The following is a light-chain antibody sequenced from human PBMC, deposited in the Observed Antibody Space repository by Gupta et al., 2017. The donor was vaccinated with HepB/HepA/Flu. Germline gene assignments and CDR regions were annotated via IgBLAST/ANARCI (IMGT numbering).Light chain of an antibody. Sequence: DAVMTQSPLSLPVTLGQPASISCRASQSLVHSHGNTYLDWLQQRPGQPPRLLIYKSSNRGSGVPDRFSGSGAGTDFTLKISRGEAEDVGVYYCGQRKHFPSTFGQGTKVEIK. CDR1: QSLVHSHGNTY. CDR2: KSS. V-gene: IGKV2-24*01. J-gene: IGKJ1*01. CDR3: GQRKHFPST.